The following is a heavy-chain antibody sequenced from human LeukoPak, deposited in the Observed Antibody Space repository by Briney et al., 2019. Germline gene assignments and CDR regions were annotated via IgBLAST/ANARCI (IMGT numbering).Heavy chain of an antibody. CDR2: IYYSGST. CDR1: GGSMSSYY. D-gene: IGHD3-22*01. Sequence: PSETLSLTCTVSGGSMSSYYWSWIRQPPGKGLEWIGYIYYSGSTNYNPSLKSRVTISVDTSKNQFSLKLSSVTAADTAVYYCAKFYDSSGAFDYWGQGTLVTVSS. V-gene: IGHV4-59*01. J-gene: IGHJ4*02. CDR3: AKFYDSSGAFDY.